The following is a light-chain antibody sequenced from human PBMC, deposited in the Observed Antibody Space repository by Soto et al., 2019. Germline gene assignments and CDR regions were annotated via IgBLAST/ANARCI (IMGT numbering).Light chain of an antibody. CDR3: SSYRTGSTVV. V-gene: IGLV2-14*03. CDR1: SREVGSYNY. Sequence: QSALTQPASVSGSPGQSITISCTGTSREVGSYNYVSWYQHHPGKAPKLMIYDVSHRPSGISDRFSGSKSGYTASLTISGLQAEDEADYYCSSYRTGSTVVFGGGTKVTVL. CDR2: DVS. J-gene: IGLJ2*01.